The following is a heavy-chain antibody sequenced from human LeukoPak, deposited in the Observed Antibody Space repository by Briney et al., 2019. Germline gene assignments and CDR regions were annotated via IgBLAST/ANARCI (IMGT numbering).Heavy chain of an antibody. D-gene: IGHD3-22*01. J-gene: IGHJ4*02. CDR3: ARGPDFYDSSGYYPI. Sequence: PSETLSLTCTVSGGSISSYYWSWIRQPPGKGLEWIGYMYDSGSTKYNPSLKSRVTISVDRSKNQFSPKLSSVTAADTAVYYCARGPDFYDSSGYYPIWGQGTLVTVSS. CDR1: GGSISSYY. CDR2: MYDSGST. V-gene: IGHV4-59*12.